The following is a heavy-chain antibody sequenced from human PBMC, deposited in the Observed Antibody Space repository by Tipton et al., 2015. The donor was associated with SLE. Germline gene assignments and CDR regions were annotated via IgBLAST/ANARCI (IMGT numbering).Heavy chain of an antibody. D-gene: IGHD3-10*01. CDR3: AGRRGAFDI. CDR2: MFDIATT. Sequence: LRLSCVVSGFTFSTSAMNWVRQHPGKGLEWIGYMFDIATTYYSPSLKSRVTMSVDTSKNEFSLKVNSVTAADTAVYYCAGRRGAFDIWGQGTMVTVSS. CDR1: GFTFSTSA. J-gene: IGHJ3*02. V-gene: IGHV4-31*11.